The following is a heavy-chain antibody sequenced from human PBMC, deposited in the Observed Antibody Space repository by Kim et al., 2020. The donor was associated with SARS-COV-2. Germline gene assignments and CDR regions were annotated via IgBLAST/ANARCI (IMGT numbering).Heavy chain of an antibody. J-gene: IGHJ4*02. CDR2: T. Sequence: TNYADSGKGRFTISRDNAKNTLSLQMNSLRAEDTAMYYCSRFGRGPFDYWGQGTLVTVSS. D-gene: IGHD2-15*01. V-gene: IGHV3-74*01. CDR3: SRFGRGPFDY.